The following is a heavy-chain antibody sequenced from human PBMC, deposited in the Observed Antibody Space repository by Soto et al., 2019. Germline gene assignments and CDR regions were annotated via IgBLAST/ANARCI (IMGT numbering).Heavy chain of an antibody. J-gene: IGHJ5*02. D-gene: IGHD3-10*01. CDR2: IYYSGST. CDR3: ARGKRWITMVRGQYNWFDP. CDR1: GGSISSYY. V-gene: IGHV4-59*12. Sequence: PSETLSLTCTVSGGSISSYYWSWIRQPPGKGLEWIGYIYYSGSTNYNPSLKSRVTISVDTSKNQFSLKLSSVTAADTAVYYCARGKRWITMVRGQYNWFDPWGQGTLVTVSS.